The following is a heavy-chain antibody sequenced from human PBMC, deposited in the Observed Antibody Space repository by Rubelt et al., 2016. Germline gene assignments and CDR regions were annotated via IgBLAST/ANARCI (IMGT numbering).Heavy chain of an antibody. V-gene: IGHV3-21*02. CDR1: GFSFSIYG. Sequence: EVQLVESGGGLVKPGGSLRLSCAASGFSFSIYGMNWVRQAPGKGLEWVSHIAGSSNSIYYADSLKGRFTISRDNAKDALFLQRNSLRAEDTAVYYCAKGRLYSGVAYFDSWGQGALVTVSS. CDR3: AKGRLYSGVAYFDS. J-gene: IGHJ4*02. D-gene: IGHD2-15*01. CDR2: IAGSSNSI.